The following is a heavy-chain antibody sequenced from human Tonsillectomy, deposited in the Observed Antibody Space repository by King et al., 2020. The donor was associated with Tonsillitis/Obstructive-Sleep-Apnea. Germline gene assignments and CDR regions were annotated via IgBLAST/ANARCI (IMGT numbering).Heavy chain of an antibody. Sequence: TLKESGPTLVKPTQTLTLTCTFSGFSLSTSGVGVGWIRQPPGKALEWLALIYWDDDKRYSPSLKSRLTITKDTSKNQAVLTMTNMDPVDTATYYCAHSPEYDFWSGFPKDWFDPWGQGTLVTVSS. CDR2: IYWDDDK. CDR1: GFSLSTSGVG. V-gene: IGHV2-5*02. J-gene: IGHJ5*02. CDR3: AHSPEYDFWSGFPKDWFDP. D-gene: IGHD3-3*01.